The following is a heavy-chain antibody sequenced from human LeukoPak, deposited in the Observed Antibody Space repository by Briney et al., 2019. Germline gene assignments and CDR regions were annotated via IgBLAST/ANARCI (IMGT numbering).Heavy chain of an antibody. V-gene: IGHV4-39*01. J-gene: IGHJ5*02. Sequence: PSETLSLTCTVSGGSISSSSYYWGWIRQPPGEGLEWIGSIYYSGITYYNPSLKSRVTISVDTSKNQFSLKLRSVTAADTAVYYCASQYYDFWSRANYTWFDPWGQGTLVTVSS. D-gene: IGHD3-3*01. CDR1: GGSISSSSYY. CDR3: ASQYYDFWSRANYTWFDP. CDR2: IYYSGIT.